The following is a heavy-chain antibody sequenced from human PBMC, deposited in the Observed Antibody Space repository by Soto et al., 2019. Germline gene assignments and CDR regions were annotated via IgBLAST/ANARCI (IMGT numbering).Heavy chain of an antibody. CDR1: GYSFTTYG. Sequence: QVQLVQSRGEVKKPGASVKVSCKTSGYSFTTYGISWVRQAPGQGLEWMGWISGYNGNTNYAQKLQGRVTMTTDTSTSTAYMALRSLRSDDTAVYYCARDGPAPYYFGGMDVWGQGSTVTVSS. CDR2: ISGYNGNT. V-gene: IGHV1-18*01. CDR3: ARDGPAPYYFGGMDV. J-gene: IGHJ6*02.